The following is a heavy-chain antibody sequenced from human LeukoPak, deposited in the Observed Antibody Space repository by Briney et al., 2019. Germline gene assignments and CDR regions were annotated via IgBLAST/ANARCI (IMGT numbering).Heavy chain of an antibody. J-gene: IGHJ4*02. CDR1: GFSFSSDG. D-gene: IGHD6-13*01. CDR2: ISNDGNRK. Sequence: GGSLRLSCAASGFSFSSDGMHWVRQAPGKGLEWVAFISNDGNRKYHADSVKGRFTISRDKSENTLYVQMNSLRAEDTAVYYCAKDRSTTWSLDYWGQGALVTVSS. CDR3: AKDRSTTWSLDY. V-gene: IGHV3-30*18.